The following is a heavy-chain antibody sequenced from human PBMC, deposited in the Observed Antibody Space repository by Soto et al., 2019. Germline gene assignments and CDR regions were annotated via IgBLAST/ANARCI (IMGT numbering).Heavy chain of an antibody. Sequence: QVQLVESGGGLVRPGGSLRLSCAASGFTFSDYYMSWIRQSPGKGLEWVALMSSSGTNVFYADSVKGRFTISRDKAKNSLLLQMVTLKAAETAVYYCASSRGFDFWGLGTLVSVSS. CDR2: MSSSGTNV. V-gene: IGHV3-11*01. D-gene: IGHD3-10*01. J-gene: IGHJ4*02. CDR3: ASSRGFDF. CDR1: GFTFSDYY.